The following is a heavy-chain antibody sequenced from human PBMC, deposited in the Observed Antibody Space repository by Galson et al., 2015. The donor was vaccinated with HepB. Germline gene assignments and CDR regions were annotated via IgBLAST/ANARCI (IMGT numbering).Heavy chain of an antibody. J-gene: IGHJ4*02. D-gene: IGHD3-10*01. V-gene: IGHV1-46*01. CDR1: GYTFTSYY. Sequence: SVKVSCKASGYTFTSYYMHWVRQAPGQGLEWMGIINPSGGSTGYAQKFQGRVTMTRDTSTSTVYMELSSLRSEDTAVYYCAALWFGEFSMDYWGQGTLVTVSS. CDR3: AALWFGEFSMDY. CDR2: INPSGGST.